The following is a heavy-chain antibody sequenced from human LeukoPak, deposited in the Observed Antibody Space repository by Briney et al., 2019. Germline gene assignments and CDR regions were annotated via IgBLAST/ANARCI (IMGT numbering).Heavy chain of an antibody. CDR3: ATNLSGYSGYDPYYYYGMDV. CDR2: IIPIFGTA. D-gene: IGHD5-12*01. CDR1: GGTFSSYA. Sequence: SVKVYCKASGGTFSSYAISWVRQAPGQGLEWMGGIIPIFGTANYAQKFQGRVTITADESTSTAYMELSSLRSEDTAVYYCATNLSGYSGYDPYYYYGMDVWGQGTTVTVSS. V-gene: IGHV1-69*13. J-gene: IGHJ6*02.